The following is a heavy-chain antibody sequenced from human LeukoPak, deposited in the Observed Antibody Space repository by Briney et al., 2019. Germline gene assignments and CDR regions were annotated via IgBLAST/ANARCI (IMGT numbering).Heavy chain of an antibody. CDR1: GYTFTGYY. CDR3: ARDLAMAAADYYYGMDV. Sequence: ASVKVSCKASGYTFTGYYMHWVRQAPGQGLEWMGWINPNSGGTNYAQKFQGWVTMTRDTSISTAYVELSRLRSDDTAVYYCARDLAMAAADYYYGMDVWGQGTTVTVSS. J-gene: IGHJ6*02. V-gene: IGHV1-2*04. D-gene: IGHD6-13*01. CDR2: INPNSGGT.